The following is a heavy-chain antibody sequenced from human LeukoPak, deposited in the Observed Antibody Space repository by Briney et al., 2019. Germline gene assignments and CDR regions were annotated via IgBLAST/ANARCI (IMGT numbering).Heavy chain of an antibody. Sequence: GASVKVSCKVSGYTLTELSMHWVRQAPGKGLEWMGGFDPEDGETIYAQKFQGRATMTEDTSTDTAYMELSSLRSEDTAVYYCATSGYSSSWYSNWFDPWGQGTLVTVSS. D-gene: IGHD6-13*01. CDR2: FDPEDGET. CDR1: GYTLTELS. J-gene: IGHJ5*02. V-gene: IGHV1-24*01. CDR3: ATSGYSSSWYSNWFDP.